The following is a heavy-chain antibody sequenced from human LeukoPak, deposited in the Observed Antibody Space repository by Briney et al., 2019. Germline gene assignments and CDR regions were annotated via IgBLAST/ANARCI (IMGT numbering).Heavy chain of an antibody. D-gene: IGHD5-18*01. V-gene: IGHV4-59*01. J-gene: IGHJ6*03. CDR3: ARTTEGGYTYDYFYYYYMDV. CDR1: GGSISSYY. CDR2: IYYSGSS. Sequence: SETLSLTCTVSGGSISSYYWSWIRQPPGKGLEWIGYIYYSGSSNYNPSLKSRVTISVDTSKNQFSLKLSSVTAADTAVYYCARTTEGGYTYDYFYYYYMDVWGKGTTVTISS.